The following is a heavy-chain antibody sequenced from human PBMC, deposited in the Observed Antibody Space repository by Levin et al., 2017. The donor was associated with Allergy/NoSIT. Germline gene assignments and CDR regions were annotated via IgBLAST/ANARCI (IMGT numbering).Heavy chain of an antibody. J-gene: IGHJ4*02. CDR2: IKHDGSEK. CDR3: ARGAFYPDY. Sequence: GGSLRLSCAASGFTFSGYWMSWARQAPGKGLEWVANIKHDGSEKYYVDSVKGRFTISRDNAKNFLFLQMNSLRAEDTAVYYCARGAFYPDYWGQGTLVTVTS. CDR1: GFTFSGYW. D-gene: IGHD3-16*01. V-gene: IGHV3-7*04.